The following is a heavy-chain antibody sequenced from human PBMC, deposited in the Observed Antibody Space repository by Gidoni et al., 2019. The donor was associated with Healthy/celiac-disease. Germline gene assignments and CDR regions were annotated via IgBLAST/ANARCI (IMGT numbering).Heavy chain of an antibody. J-gene: IGHJ3*02. CDR3: TTHLYSDSRAFDI. CDR2: IKRKTDGGTT. Sequence: EVQLVESGGGLVKPGGYLRLSCAASGFTFSNAWMSWVRQAPGKGLEWVGRIKRKTDGGTTDYAAPVKGRFTISRDDSKNTLYLQMNSLKTEDTAGYYCTTHLYSDSRAFDIWGQGTMVTVSS. CDR1: GFTFSNAW. V-gene: IGHV3-15*01. D-gene: IGHD3-22*01.